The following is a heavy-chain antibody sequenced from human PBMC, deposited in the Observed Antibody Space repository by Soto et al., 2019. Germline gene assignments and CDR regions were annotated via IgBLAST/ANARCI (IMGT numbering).Heavy chain of an antibody. J-gene: IGHJ4*02. Sequence: QVQLVESGGGVVQPGRSLRLSCAASGFTFSSYGMHWVRQVPGKGLEWVAVISYDGSNKYYADSVKGRFTISRDNSKNTLYLQMNSLRAEDTAVYYCAKERYYYDSSGYPGLFDYWGQGTLVTVSS. D-gene: IGHD3-22*01. CDR2: ISYDGSNK. V-gene: IGHV3-30*18. CDR3: AKERYYYDSSGYPGLFDY. CDR1: GFTFSSYG.